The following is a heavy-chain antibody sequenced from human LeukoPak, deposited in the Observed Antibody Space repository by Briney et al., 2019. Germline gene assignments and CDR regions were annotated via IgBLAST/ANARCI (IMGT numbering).Heavy chain of an antibody. CDR1: GFTFSSYA. J-gene: IGHJ4*02. CDR3: AKGLRLSRGYSGYDYHYFDY. D-gene: IGHD5-12*01. V-gene: IGHV3-23*01. Sequence: PGGSLRLSCAASGFTFSSYAMSWVRQAPGKGLEWVSAISGSGGSTYYADSVKGRFTISRDNSKNTLYLQMNSLRAEDTAVYYCAKGLRLSRGYSGYDYHYFDYWGQGTLVTASS. CDR2: ISGSGGST.